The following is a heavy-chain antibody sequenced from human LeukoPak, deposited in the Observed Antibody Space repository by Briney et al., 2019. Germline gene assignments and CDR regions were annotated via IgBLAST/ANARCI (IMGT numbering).Heavy chain of an antibody. J-gene: IGHJ4*02. D-gene: IGHD6-13*01. CDR1: GFTFSSYA. V-gene: IGHV3-23*01. CDR2: ISGSGGST. CDR3: AKDLTAGTLGFDY. Sequence: PGGSLRLSCAASGFTFSSYAMSWVRQAPGKGLEWVSAISGSGGSTYYADSVKGWFTISRDNSENTLYLQMNSLRAEDTAVYYCAKDLTAGTLGFDYWGQGTLVTVSS.